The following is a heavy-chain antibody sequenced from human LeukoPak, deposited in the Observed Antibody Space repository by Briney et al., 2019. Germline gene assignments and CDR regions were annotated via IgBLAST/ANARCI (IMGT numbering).Heavy chain of an antibody. Sequence: GGSQRLSCAASGFTFSSYWMAWVRQAPGKGLGWVADIKQDGSEKNYMDSLKGRFTISRDNAKNSLYLQMNSLRAEDTAVYFCARAIGIWSGYSYWGQGTLVTVSS. CDR3: ARAIGIWSGYSY. D-gene: IGHD3-3*01. CDR1: GFTFSSYW. V-gene: IGHV3-7*01. J-gene: IGHJ4*02. CDR2: IKQDGSEK.